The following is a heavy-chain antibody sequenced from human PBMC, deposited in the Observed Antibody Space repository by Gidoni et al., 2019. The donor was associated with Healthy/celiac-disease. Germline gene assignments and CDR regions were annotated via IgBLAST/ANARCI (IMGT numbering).Heavy chain of an antibody. Sequence: QVQLQQWGAGLWKPSETLSLTCAVYGGSFSGSFWLWIRQPPGKGLEWIGEINHSGSTNYNPSLKSRVTISVDTSKNQFSLKLSSVTAADTAVYYCARAPIVVVTARRYYYYVMDVWGQGTTVTVSS. J-gene: IGHJ6*02. CDR2: INHSGST. CDR1: GGSFSGSF. CDR3: ARAPIVVVTARRYYYYVMDV. D-gene: IGHD2-21*02. V-gene: IGHV4-34*01.